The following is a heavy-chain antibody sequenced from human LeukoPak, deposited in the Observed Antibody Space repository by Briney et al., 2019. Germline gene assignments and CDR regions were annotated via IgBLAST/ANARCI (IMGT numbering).Heavy chain of an antibody. CDR2: IYYSGST. CDR1: GGSISSSSYY. Sequence: PSETLSLTCTVSGGSISSSSYYWGWIRQPPGKGLEWIGSIYYSGSTYYNPSLKSRVTISVDTSKNQFSLKLSSVTAADTAVYYCARETMVRGVIALFDYWGQGTLVTVSS. V-gene: IGHV4-39*07. CDR3: ARETMVRGVIALFDY. J-gene: IGHJ4*02. D-gene: IGHD3-10*01.